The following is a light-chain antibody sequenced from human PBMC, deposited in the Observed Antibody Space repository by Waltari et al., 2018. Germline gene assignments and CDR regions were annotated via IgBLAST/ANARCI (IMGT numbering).Light chain of an antibody. Sequence: QSVLTQPPSASGTPGQRVTISCSGSSSNIGSNTVNWYQQRPGTAPKFLIYSNSQVPSVVSDRFSGPKSGTSASLAIRGLQSEDEAVYYCATWDDRLENVVFGGGTKLTVL. V-gene: IGLV1-44*01. CDR2: SNS. CDR1: SSNIGSNT. CDR3: ATWDDRLENVV. J-gene: IGLJ2*01.